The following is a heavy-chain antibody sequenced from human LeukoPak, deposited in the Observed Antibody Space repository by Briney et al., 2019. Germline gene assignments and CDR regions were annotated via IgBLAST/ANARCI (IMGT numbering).Heavy chain of an antibody. CDR1: GFTLSSYS. D-gene: IGHD6-19*01. Sequence: PGGSLRLSCAASGFTLSSYSMNWVRQAPGKGLEWVSYISGGSSTIYNADSVKGRFTISRDNAKNSLYLLMDTLRAEDTAVYYCARVGSNQWLDYWGQGTLVTVSS. J-gene: IGHJ4*02. V-gene: IGHV3-48*01. CDR2: ISGGSSTI. CDR3: ARVGSNQWLDY.